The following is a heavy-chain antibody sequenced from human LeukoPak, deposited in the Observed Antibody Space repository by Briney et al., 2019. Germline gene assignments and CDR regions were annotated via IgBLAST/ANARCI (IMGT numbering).Heavy chain of an antibody. CDR2: ISGSGGST. Sequence: PGGSLRLSCAASGFTFSHYGMTWVRQAPGKGLEWVSAISGSGGSTYYAGSVKGRFTISRDNAKNSLYLQMNSLRAEDTAVYYCATVRGHRTVVKDYWDQGTLVTVSS. V-gene: IGHV3-23*01. CDR3: ATVRGHRTVVKDY. J-gene: IGHJ4*02. D-gene: IGHD2-15*01. CDR1: GFTFSHYG.